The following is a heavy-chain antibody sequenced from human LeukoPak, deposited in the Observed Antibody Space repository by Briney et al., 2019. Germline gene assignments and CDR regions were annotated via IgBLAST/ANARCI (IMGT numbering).Heavy chain of an antibody. CDR3: ARATYSSGWGTSDY. V-gene: IGHV4-59*01. D-gene: IGHD6-19*01. J-gene: IGHJ4*02. CDR1: GGSISSYY. Sequence: PSETLSLTCTVSGGSISSYYWSWIRQPPGKGLEWIGYIYYSGSTNYNPSLKSRVTISVDTSKNQFSLELSSVTAADTAVYYCARATYSSGWGTSDYWGQGTLVTVSS. CDR2: IYYSGST.